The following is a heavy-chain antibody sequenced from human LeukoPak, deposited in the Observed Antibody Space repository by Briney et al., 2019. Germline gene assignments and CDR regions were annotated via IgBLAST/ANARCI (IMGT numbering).Heavy chain of an antibody. CDR1: GFTFSSYA. CDR2: ISSNGGST. V-gene: IGHV3-64D*06. Sequence: GGSLRLSCSASGFTFSSYAMHWVRQAPGKGLEYVSAISSNGGSTYYADSVKGRFTISRDNSKNTLYLQMSSLRAEDTAVYYCVKGHYYGSGTRTFDYWGQGTLVTVSS. D-gene: IGHD3-10*01. J-gene: IGHJ4*02. CDR3: VKGHYYGSGTRTFDY.